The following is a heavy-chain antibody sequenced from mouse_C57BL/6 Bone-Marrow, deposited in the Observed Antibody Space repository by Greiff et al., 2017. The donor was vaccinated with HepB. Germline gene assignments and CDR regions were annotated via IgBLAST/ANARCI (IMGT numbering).Heavy chain of an antibody. V-gene: IGHV1-50*01. D-gene: IGHD1-1*01. CDR3: AMGCSSPFDY. CDR1: GYTFTSYW. J-gene: IGHJ2*01. CDR2: IDPSDSYT. Sequence: QVQLQQPGAELVKPGASVKLSCKASGYTFTSYWMQWVKQRPGQGLEWIGEIDPSDSYTNYNQKFKGKATLTVDTSSSTAYMQLSSLTSEDSAVYYCAMGCSSPFDYWGQGTTLTVSS.